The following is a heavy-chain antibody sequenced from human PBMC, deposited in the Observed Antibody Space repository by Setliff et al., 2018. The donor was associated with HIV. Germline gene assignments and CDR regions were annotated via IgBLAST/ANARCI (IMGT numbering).Heavy chain of an antibody. CDR2: IVVGSVNT. CDR3: AAGYYYESSGYYQVFDY. Sequence: ASVKVSCKASGFTFTSSAMQGWRQARGQRLEWIGWIVVGSVNTNYAQKFQERVNITRDMSTSTAYMELSSLRSEDMAVYYCAAGYYYESSGYYQVFDYWGQGTLVTVSS. V-gene: IGHV1-58*02. J-gene: IGHJ4*02. D-gene: IGHD3-22*01. CDR1: GFTFTSSA.